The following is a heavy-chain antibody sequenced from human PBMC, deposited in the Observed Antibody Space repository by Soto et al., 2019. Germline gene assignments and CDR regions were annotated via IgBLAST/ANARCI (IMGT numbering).Heavy chain of an antibody. CDR2: IWYDGSNK. D-gene: IGHD3-10*01. CDR3: ARESFTRGYFDL. Sequence: QVQLVESGGGVVQPGRSLRLSCAASGFTFSSYGMHWVRQAPGKGLEWVAVIWYDGSNKYYADSVKGRFTISRDNSKNTLYLQMNSLRAEDTAVYYCARESFTRGYFDLWGRGTLVTVSS. J-gene: IGHJ2*01. V-gene: IGHV3-33*01. CDR1: GFTFSSYG.